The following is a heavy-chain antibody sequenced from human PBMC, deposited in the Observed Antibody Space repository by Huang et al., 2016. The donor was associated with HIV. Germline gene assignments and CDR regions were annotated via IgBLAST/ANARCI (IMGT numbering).Heavy chain of an antibody. CDR1: GGSISSNY. D-gene: IGHD3-16*01. J-gene: IGHJ2*01. CDR3: ARGGWYLDL. Sequence: QVQLQESGPGLVKPSETLSLTCNVSGGSISSNYWSWIRQPPGKGLEWIGCTHNRGSTNYSPALKSRVTMSVDTSKGQVSLNLISVTAADTAVYYCARGGWYLDLWGRGTLVTVSS. CDR2: THNRGST. V-gene: IGHV4-59*01.